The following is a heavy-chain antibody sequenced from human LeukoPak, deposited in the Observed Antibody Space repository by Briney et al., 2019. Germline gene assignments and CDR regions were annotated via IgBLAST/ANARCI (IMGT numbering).Heavy chain of an antibody. J-gene: IGHJ4*02. CDR3: ARRHSLPNYYFNS. Sequence: AGGSQRLFCAASGFTFSSYAMRWARQAPGKGLEWVSAFSGSGGSTYYADCVEGRFTISRENSKHTLYLKINSQRAEHTAVYHSARRHSLPNYYFNSWGQGTLVTVSS. D-gene: IGHD1-1*01. V-gene: IGHV3-23*01. CDR1: GFTFSSYA. CDR2: FSGSGGST.